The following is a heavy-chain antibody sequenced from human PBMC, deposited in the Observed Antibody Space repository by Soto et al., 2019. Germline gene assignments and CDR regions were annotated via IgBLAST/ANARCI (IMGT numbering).Heavy chain of an antibody. Sequence: GGSLRLSCAASGFTFSSYWMHWVRQAPGKGLVWVSRINSDGSSTSYADSVKGRFTISRDNAKNTRYLQMNSLRAEDTAVYYCARVEGNLKNDYWGQGTLVTVSS. V-gene: IGHV3-74*01. CDR2: INSDGSST. CDR1: GFTFSSYW. J-gene: IGHJ4*02. CDR3: ARVEGNLKNDY.